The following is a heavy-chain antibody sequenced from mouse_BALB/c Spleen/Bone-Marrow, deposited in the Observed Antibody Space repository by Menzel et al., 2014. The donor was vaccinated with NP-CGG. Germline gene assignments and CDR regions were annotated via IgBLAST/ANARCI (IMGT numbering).Heavy chain of an antibody. CDR3: ARSLRWYFDV. CDR1: GYTFTSYT. V-gene: IGHV1-4*01. CDR2: INPSSGYT. Sequence: LQESGAELARPGASVKMSCKASGYTFTSYTMHWVKQRPGQGLEWIGYINPSSGYTNYNQKFKDKATLTADKSSSTAYMQLSSLTSEDSAVYYCARSLRWYFDVWGAGTTVTGSS. J-gene: IGHJ1*01. D-gene: IGHD1-1*01.